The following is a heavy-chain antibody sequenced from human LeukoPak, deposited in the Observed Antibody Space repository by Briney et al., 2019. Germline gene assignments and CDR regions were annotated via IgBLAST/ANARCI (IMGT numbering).Heavy chain of an antibody. V-gene: IGHV1-2*04. Sequence: ASVKVSCKASGYTFTGYYMHWVRQAPGQGLEWMGWINPNSGGTNYAQKFQGWVTMTRDTSISTAYMELSRLRSDDTAVYYCARAYDILTGYYNAFDIWGQGTMVTVSS. CDR3: ARAYDILTGYYNAFDI. D-gene: IGHD3-9*01. CDR1: GYTFTGYY. CDR2: INPNSGGT. J-gene: IGHJ3*02.